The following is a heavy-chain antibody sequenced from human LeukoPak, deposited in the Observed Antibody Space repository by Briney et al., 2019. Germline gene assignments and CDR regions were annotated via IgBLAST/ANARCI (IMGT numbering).Heavy chain of an antibody. CDR2: LYSSGSF. V-gene: IGHV4-4*07. CDR3: ARGAVAYSGTYGLGY. D-gene: IGHD1-26*01. CDR1: GGSITNYY. J-gene: IGHJ4*02. Sequence: SETLSLTCTVSGGSITNYYWTWNRQPAGKGLEWIGRLYSSGSFNYNPSLKSRVSMSVDASNNQFSLHLTSVTAADTAVYYCARGAVAYSGTYGLGYWGQGTLVTVSS.